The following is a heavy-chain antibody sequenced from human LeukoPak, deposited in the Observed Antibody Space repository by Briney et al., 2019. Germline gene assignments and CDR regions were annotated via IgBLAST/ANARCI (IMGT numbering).Heavy chain of an antibody. Sequence: PGRSLRLSCAASGSNFRSYGMHWVRQAPGKGLEWVAIIWYDGSNKYHADSVKGRFTISRDNSKNTLFLQMDSLRAEDTAVYYCARSHPGTTVDGYWGQGTLVTVSS. V-gene: IGHV3-33*01. CDR2: IWYDGSNK. CDR3: ARSHPGTTVDGY. D-gene: IGHD6-19*01. CDR1: GSNFRSYG. J-gene: IGHJ4*02.